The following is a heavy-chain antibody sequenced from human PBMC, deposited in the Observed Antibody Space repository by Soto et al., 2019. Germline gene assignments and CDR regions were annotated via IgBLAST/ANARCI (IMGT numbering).Heavy chain of an antibody. J-gene: IGHJ4*02. CDR3: ARGSSDWLPYFDD. Sequence: ASVKVSCKASGYTFSNFAMHWVRQAPGQRLEWMGWINSANGNTKYSQKFQGRATITRDTSASTAYMELSSLRSEDTAVYFCARGSSDWLPYFDDWGQGALVTGSS. CDR1: GYTFSNFA. D-gene: IGHD3-9*01. CDR2: INSANGNT. V-gene: IGHV1-3*01.